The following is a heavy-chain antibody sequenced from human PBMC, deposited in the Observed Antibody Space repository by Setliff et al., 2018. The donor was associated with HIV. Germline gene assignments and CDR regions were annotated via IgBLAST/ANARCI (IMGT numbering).Heavy chain of an antibody. CDR2: IHHTGYI. J-gene: IGHJ6*02. V-gene: IGHV4-34*01. CDR3: ARVTMVRGGNPYYYYGMDV. D-gene: IGHD3-10*01. Sequence: PSETLSLTCAVYGGSSNDYYWNWIRQPPGKGLEWIGEIHHTGYINYDPSLKSRVTISVDTSKNQFSLKLSSVTAADTAVYYCARVTMVRGGNPYYYYGMDVWGQGTTVTVSS. CDR1: GGSSNDYY.